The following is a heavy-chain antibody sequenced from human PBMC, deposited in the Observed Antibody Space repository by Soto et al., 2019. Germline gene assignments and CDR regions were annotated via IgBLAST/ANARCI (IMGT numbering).Heavy chain of an antibody. CDR1: GYSFTSYW. CDR3: ARHAADILTGYSPGPSDY. V-gene: IGHV5-51*01. J-gene: IGHJ4*02. D-gene: IGHD3-9*01. Sequence: PGESLKISCKGSGYSFTSYWIGWVRQMPGKGLEWMGIIYPGDSDTRYSPSFQGQVTISADKSISTAYLQWSSLKASDTAMYYCARHAADILTGYSPGPSDYWGQGTLVTVSS. CDR2: IYPGDSDT.